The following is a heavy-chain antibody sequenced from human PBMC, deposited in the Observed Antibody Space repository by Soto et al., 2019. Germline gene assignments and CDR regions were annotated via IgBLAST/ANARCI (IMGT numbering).Heavy chain of an antibody. V-gene: IGHV2-5*02. Sequence: ITLKESGPTLVKPTQTLTLTCTFSGFSLSTSRVGVGWIRQPPGKALDWLAVIYWDDSKTYSPSLKSRLTITKDTSKNQVVLTMTNMDPVDTATYYCAHAYGGRSLYWGQGTLVTVSS. CDR2: IYWDDSK. CDR1: GFSLSTSRVG. J-gene: IGHJ4*02. D-gene: IGHD1-26*01. CDR3: AHAYGGRSLY.